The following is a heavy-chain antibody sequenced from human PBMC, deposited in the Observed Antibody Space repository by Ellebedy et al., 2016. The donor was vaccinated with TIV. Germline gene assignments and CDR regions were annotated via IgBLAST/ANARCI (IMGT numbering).Heavy chain of an antibody. V-gene: IGHV3-13*01. CDR1: GFTFSRYD. J-gene: IGHJ2*01. CDR2: IGAGSDT. CDR3: AREIVDIVSTDWCFDL. D-gene: IGHD5/OR15-5a*01. Sequence: GESLKISCAASGFTFSRYDFHWVRQATGKGLEWVSDIGAGSDTYDEGSVKGRFTISRENAQNSLYLQMNNLRDGDTAVYYCAREIVDIVSTDWCFDLWGRGTLVTVAS.